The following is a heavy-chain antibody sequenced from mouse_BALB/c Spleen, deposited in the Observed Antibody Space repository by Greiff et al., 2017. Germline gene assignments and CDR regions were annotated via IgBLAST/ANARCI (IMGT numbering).Heavy chain of an antibody. CDR1: GFNIKDTY. Sequence: EVQLQQSGAELVKPGASVKLSCTASGFNIKDTYMHWVKQRPEQGLEWIGRIDPANGNTKYDPKFQGKATITADTSSNTAYLQLSSLTSEDTAVYYCARIGYDGAWFAYWGQGTLVTVSA. CDR3: ARIGYDGAWFAY. J-gene: IGHJ3*01. D-gene: IGHD2-14*01. V-gene: IGHV14-3*02. CDR2: IDPANGNT.